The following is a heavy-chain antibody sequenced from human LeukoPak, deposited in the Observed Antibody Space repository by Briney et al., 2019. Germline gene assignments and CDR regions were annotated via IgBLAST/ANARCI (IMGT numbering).Heavy chain of an antibody. CDR2: ICYSGTT. CDR1: GGSISSSC. CDR3: ATSESGPINH. V-gene: IGHV4-59*01. D-gene: IGHD1-14*01. J-gene: IGHJ5*02. Sequence: SETLSLNCPVSGGSISSSCWSWIRQPPGKGLEWIGYICYSGTTNYNPSLKNRVTISVDTSKNQFFLKLNSVTAADTAMYYCATSESGPINHWGQGALVTVSS.